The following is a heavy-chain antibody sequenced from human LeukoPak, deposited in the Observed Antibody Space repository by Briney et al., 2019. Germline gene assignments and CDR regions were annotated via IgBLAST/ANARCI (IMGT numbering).Heavy chain of an antibody. D-gene: IGHD1-26*01. CDR3: ARDWEVGAVDY. Sequence: GGSLRLSCAASGFTFSSYAMHWVRQAPGKGLEWVAVISYDGSNKYYADSVKGRFTISRDNAKNSLYLQMNSLRAEDTAVYYCARDWEVGAVDYWGQGTLVTVSS. CDR2: ISYDGSNK. V-gene: IGHV3-30*04. CDR1: GFTFSSYA. J-gene: IGHJ4*02.